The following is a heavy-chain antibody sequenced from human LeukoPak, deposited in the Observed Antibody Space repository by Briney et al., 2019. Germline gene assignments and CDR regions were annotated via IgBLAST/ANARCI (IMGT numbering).Heavy chain of an antibody. CDR2: IQNDGNDK. CDR1: GLTFSTYG. CDR3: ARAVTWIDP. J-gene: IGHJ5*02. Sequence: GGSLRLSCAASGLTFSTYGMHWVRQAPGKGLEWVAFIQNDGNDKYYADSVKGRFTISRDNSKNTLDLQMNSLRAEDTAVYYCARAVTWIDPWGQGTLVTVSS. V-gene: IGHV3-30*02.